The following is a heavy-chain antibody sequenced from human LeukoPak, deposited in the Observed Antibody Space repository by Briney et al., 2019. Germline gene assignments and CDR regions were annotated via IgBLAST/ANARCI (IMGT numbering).Heavy chain of an antibody. V-gene: IGHV1-2*02. D-gene: IGHD3-10*01. CDR3: AREHLFSGSENYVLHNWFDP. CDR1: GYTFTDYY. CDR2: INPDTGGT. Sequence: GASVKVSCKASGYTFTDYYMHWVRQAPGQGLEWMGRINPDTGGTNSAQRFQGRVTMTRDTSIRTAYMELSSMRSDDPAVYYCAREHLFSGSENYVLHNWFDPWGQGTLVTVSS. J-gene: IGHJ5*02.